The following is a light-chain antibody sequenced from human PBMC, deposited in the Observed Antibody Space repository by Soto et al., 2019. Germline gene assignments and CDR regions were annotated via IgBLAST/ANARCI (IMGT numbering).Light chain of an antibody. V-gene: IGKV1-5*01. J-gene: IGKJ1*01. CDR1: QSISSW. Sequence: IQITQSPSALSASVGDRVTITCRASQSISSWLAWYPQKPGKAPKLLIYDASSLQSGVPSRFSGSGSGTEFTLTISSLQPDDFGTYYCQEYNSYTGTFGPGTKVDI. CDR2: DAS. CDR3: QEYNSYTGT.